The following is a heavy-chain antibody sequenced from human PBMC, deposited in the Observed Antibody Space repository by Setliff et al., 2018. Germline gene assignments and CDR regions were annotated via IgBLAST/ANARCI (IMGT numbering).Heavy chain of an antibody. V-gene: IGHV4-59*08. CDR1: SYSISSGYF. CDR2: IYSSGIT. D-gene: IGHD7-27*01. CDR3: ARQPPLNWAIPFDL. J-gene: IGHJ3*01. Sequence: PSETLSLTCAVSSYSISSGYFWGWLRQPAGKGPEWIGYIYSSGITNYNPSLKSRLTMSVDTSKNQFSLHLSSMTAADTAVYYCARQPPLNWAIPFDLWGQGKRVTVSS.